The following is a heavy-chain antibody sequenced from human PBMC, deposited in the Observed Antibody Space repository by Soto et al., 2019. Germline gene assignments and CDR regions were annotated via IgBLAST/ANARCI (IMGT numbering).Heavy chain of an antibody. J-gene: IGHJ3*02. CDR2: ISWNSGSI. CDR3: AKGLPYYDFWSGYYRDAFDI. CDR1: GFPFVDYA. V-gene: IGHV3-9*01. Sequence: GGSLRLSCAASGFPFVDYAMHWVRQAPGKGLEWVSGISWNSGSIGYADSVKGRFTISRDNAKNSLYLQMNSLRAEDTALYYCAKGLPYYDFWSGYYRDAFDIWGQGTMVTVSS. D-gene: IGHD3-3*01.